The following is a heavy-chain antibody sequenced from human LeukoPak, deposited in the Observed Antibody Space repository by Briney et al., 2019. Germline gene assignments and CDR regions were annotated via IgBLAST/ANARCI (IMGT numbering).Heavy chain of an antibody. CDR3: ARDSLDPLIRYNSNRYNWFDP. Sequence: PSQTLSLTCTVSGGSISSGSYYWSWIRQPAGKGLEWIGRIYASGTTNYNPSLKSRVTISVDTSTNQFSLKLSSVTAADTAVYYCARDSLDPLIRYNSNRYNWFDPWGQGTLVTVSS. CDR2: IYASGTT. J-gene: IGHJ5*02. D-gene: IGHD1-14*01. CDR1: GGSISSGSYY. V-gene: IGHV4-61*02.